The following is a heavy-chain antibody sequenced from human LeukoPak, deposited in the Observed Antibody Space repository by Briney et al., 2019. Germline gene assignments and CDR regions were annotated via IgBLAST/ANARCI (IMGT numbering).Heavy chain of an antibody. CDR3: ARRRITMVRGKDYYMDV. D-gene: IGHD3-10*01. Sequence: SETLSLTCTVSGGSISSYYWSWIRQPPGKGLEWIGYIYYSGSTNYNPSLKSRVTISVDTSKNQFSLKLSSVTAADTAVYYCARRRITMVRGKDYYMDVWGKGTTVTISS. V-gene: IGHV4-59*01. J-gene: IGHJ6*03. CDR2: IYYSGST. CDR1: GGSISSYY.